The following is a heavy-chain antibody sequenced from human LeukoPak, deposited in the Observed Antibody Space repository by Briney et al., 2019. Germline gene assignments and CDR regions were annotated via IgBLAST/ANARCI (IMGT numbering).Heavy chain of an antibody. CDR2: ISGSGGST. CDR3: ARDYYGSGSGYFDY. V-gene: IGHV3-23*01. J-gene: IGHJ4*02. CDR1: GFTFSSYA. Sequence: GGSLRLSCAASGFTFSSYAMSWVRQAPGKGLEWVSAISGSGGSTYYADSVKGRFTISRDNAKNSLYLQMNSLRAEDTAVYYCARDYYGSGSGYFDYWGQGTLVTVSS. D-gene: IGHD3-10*01.